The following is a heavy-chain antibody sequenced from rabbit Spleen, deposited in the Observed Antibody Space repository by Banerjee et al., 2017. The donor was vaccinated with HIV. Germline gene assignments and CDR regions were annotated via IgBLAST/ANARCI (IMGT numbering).Heavy chain of an antibody. J-gene: IGHJ4*01. V-gene: IGHV1S40*01. D-gene: IGHD1-1*01. CDR2: INIVTGKS. CDR1: GFSFIAGYY. Sequence: QSLEESGGDLVKPGASLTLTCTASGFSFIAGYYMCWVRQAPGKGLEWIACINIVTGKSVYASWAKGRFTMSRTSSTTVTLQMTSLTAADTATHFCARDLGSVVGWNFKLWGPGTLVTVS. CDR3: ARDLGSVVGWNFKL.